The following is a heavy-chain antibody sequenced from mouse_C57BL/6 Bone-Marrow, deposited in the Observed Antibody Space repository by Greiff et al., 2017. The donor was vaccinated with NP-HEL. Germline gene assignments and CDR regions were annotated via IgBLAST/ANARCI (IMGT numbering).Heavy chain of an antibody. CDR2: IDPSDSYT. V-gene: IGHV1-50*01. Sequence: VQLQQSGAELVKPGASVKLSCKASGYTFTSYWMQWVKQRPGQGLEWIGEIDPSDSYTNYNQKFKGKATLTVDTSSSTAYMQLSSLTSEDSAVYYCARGTVVAPYYFDYWGQGTTLTVSS. CDR3: ARGTVVAPYYFDY. J-gene: IGHJ2*01. D-gene: IGHD1-1*01. CDR1: GYTFTSYW.